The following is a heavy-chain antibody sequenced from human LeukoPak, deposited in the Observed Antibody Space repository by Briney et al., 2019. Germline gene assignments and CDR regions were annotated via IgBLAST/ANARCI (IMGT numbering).Heavy chain of an antibody. CDR2: INPSGGST. Sequence: GASVKVSCKASGYTFTSYYMHWVRQAPGQGLEWMGIINPSGGSTSYAQKFQGRVTMTRDTSTSTVYMELSSLRSEDTAVYYCARDPDTAMVRYWYFDLWGRGTLVTVSS. CDR1: GYTFTSYY. V-gene: IGHV1-46*01. CDR3: ARDPDTAMVRYWYFDL. D-gene: IGHD5-18*01. J-gene: IGHJ2*01.